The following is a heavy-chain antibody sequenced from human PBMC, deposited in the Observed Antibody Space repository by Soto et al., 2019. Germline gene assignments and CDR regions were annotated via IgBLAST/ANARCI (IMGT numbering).Heavy chain of an antibody. CDR2: ISSRSDI. CDR3: AREYTAWPLAYGLDV. V-gene: IGHV3-21*01. D-gene: IGHD2-2*02. CDR1: GFTFSTYS. Sequence: NPGGSLRLSCVVSGFTFSTYSINWVRQAPGKGLEWVSSISSRSDIYYADSVKGRFTISRDNAKNSVSLQMNSLRAEDTAVYYCAREYTAWPLAYGLDVWGQGTTVTVS. J-gene: IGHJ6*02.